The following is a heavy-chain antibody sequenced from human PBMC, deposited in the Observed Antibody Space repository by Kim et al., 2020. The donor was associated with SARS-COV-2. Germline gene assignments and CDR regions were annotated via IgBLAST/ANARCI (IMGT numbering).Heavy chain of an antibody. Sequence: NSGGTNYAQTFEGRVTITRDTTINTAYMEPSRLRSDDTAVYYCARDRGDYWGQGTLVTVSS. CDR2: NSGGT. V-gene: IGHV1-2*02. CDR3: ARDRGDY. D-gene: IGHD3-10*01. J-gene: IGHJ4*02.